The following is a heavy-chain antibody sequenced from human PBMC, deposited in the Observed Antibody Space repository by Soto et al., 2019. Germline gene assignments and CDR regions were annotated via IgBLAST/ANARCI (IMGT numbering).Heavy chain of an antibody. J-gene: IGHJ4*02. D-gene: IGHD6-13*01. V-gene: IGHV3-23*01. CDR1: GFTFSNYA. CDR2: ISGSGGST. CDR3: AKDRSSWYRCIDY. Sequence: EVQLLESGGGLVQPGGSLRLSCAASGFTFSNYAMNWVRQAPGKGLEWVSAISGSGGSTYYADSVKGRFTISRDNSKNTLYLQMNCLRAGDTAVYYCAKDRSSWYRCIDYGGQGTLVTVSS.